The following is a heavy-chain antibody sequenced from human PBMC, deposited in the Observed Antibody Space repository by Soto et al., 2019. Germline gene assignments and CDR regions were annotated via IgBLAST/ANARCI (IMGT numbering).Heavy chain of an antibody. D-gene: IGHD3-22*01. CDR3: ARDQQVDYYDSSGDAFDI. J-gene: IGHJ3*02. CDR2: ISSSSSTI. V-gene: IGHV3-48*02. Sequence: GGSLRLSCAASGFTFSSYSMNWVRQAPGKGLEWVSYISSSSSTIYYADSVKGRFTISRDNAKNSLYLQMNSLRDEDTAVYYCARDQQVDYYDSSGDAFDIWGQGTMVTVSS. CDR1: GFTFSSYS.